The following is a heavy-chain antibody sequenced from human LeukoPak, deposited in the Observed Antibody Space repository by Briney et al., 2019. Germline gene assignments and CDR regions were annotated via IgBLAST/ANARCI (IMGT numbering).Heavy chain of an antibody. Sequence: GASVKVSCKASGGTFSSYAISWVRQAPGQGLEWMGRIIPILGIANYAQKFKGRVTITADKSTSTAYMELSSLRSEDTAVYYCARDSDSSGYEMYYFDYWGQGTLVTVSS. D-gene: IGHD3-22*01. CDR3: ARDSDSSGYEMYYFDY. CDR2: IIPILGIA. CDR1: GGTFSSYA. V-gene: IGHV1-69*04. J-gene: IGHJ4*02.